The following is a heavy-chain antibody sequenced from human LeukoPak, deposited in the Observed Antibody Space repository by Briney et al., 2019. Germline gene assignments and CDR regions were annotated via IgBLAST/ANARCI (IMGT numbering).Heavy chain of an antibody. D-gene: IGHD3-22*01. CDR3: ALTGYYDSSGYYYYPPFDY. CDR2: IIPIFGTA. CDR1: GGTFSSYA. Sequence: GASVKVSCKASGGTFSSYAISWVRQAPGQGLEWMGRIIPIFGTANYVQKCQCRVTITTDESTSTAYMELSSLRSEDTAVYYCALTGYYDSSGYYYYPPFDYWGQGTLVTVSS. J-gene: IGHJ4*02. V-gene: IGHV1-69*05.